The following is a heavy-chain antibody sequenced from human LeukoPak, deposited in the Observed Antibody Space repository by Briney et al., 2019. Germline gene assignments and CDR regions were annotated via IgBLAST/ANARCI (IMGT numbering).Heavy chain of an antibody. CDR3: ARDPRIAAAEAFDY. V-gene: IGHV1-18*01. CDR1: GYTFTSYG. CDR2: ISVYNGNT. D-gene: IGHD6-13*01. Sequence: ASVKVSCKASGYTFTSYGISWVRQAPGQGLEWMGWISVYNGNTNYAQKLQGRVTMTTDTSTTTAYMELRSLRSDDTAVYYCARDPRIAAAEAFDYWGQGTLVTVSS. J-gene: IGHJ4*02.